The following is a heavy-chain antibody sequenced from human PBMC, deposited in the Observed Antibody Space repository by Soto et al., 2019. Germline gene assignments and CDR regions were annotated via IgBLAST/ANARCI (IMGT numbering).Heavy chain of an antibody. CDR3: TRESEDLTSNFDY. Sequence: ASVKVSCKDAGYTFTSYDINWVRQATGQGLEWMGWMNPNSGNTGYAQKFQGRVTMTRNTSISTAYMELSSLRSEDTAVYYCTRESEDLTSNFDYWGQGTLVTVSS. V-gene: IGHV1-8*01. CDR2: MNPNSGNT. J-gene: IGHJ4*02. CDR1: GYTFTSYD.